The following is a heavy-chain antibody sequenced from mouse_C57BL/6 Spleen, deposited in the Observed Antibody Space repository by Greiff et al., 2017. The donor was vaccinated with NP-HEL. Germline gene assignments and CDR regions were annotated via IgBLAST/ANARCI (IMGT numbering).Heavy chain of an antibody. CDR3: ARVYYGNGGAMDY. D-gene: IGHD2-1*01. J-gene: IGHJ4*01. CDR2: INYDGSST. CDR1: GFTFSDYY. Sequence: EVQLVESEGGLVQPGSSMKLSCTASGFTFSDYYMAWVRQVPEKGLEWVANINYDGSSTYYLDSLKSRFIISRDNAKNILYLQMSSLKSEDTATYYCARVYYGNGGAMDYWGQGTSVTVSS. V-gene: IGHV5-16*01.